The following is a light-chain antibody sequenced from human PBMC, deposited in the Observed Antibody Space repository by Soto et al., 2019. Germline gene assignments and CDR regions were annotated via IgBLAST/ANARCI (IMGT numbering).Light chain of an antibody. V-gene: IGLV1-51*01. CDR3: STWDTDLGNGEVV. Sequence: QSVLTQPPSLSAAPGQLVTISCSGARSNIGKNFVSWYQHLPGTAPKLLIYDNSQCPSVIPDRFSGSKSGTSATLGITGLQTGDEADYYCSTWDTDLGNGEVVFGGGAKLTVL. J-gene: IGLJ2*01. CDR2: DNS. CDR1: RSNIGKNF.